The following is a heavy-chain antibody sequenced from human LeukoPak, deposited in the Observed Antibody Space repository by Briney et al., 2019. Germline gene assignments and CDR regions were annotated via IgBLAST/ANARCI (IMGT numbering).Heavy chain of an antibody. V-gene: IGHV1-8*03. CDR2: MNPSSGHT. Sequence: ASVKVSCKASGYTFSSSDINWVRQATGQGLEWMGWMNPSSGHTGYAQKFQGRITFTRNTSISTAYMELSSLRPEDTAVYFCARGVDYALWSDSSYQFYYMDVWGKGATVTVSS. D-gene: IGHD3-3*01. J-gene: IGHJ6*03. CDR3: ARGVDYALWSDSSYQFYYMDV. CDR1: GYTFSSSD.